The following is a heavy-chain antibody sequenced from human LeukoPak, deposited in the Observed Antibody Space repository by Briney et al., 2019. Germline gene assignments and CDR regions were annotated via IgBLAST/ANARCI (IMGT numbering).Heavy chain of an antibody. CDR2: ISGSGRTI. Sequence: TGGSLRLSCAASGFTFSNYEMNWVRQAPGKGLEWVSYISGSGRTIYYADSVKGRLTISRDNAKNSLYLQMNSLRAEDTAVYYCASFTDYWGQGTLVTVSS. J-gene: IGHJ4*02. CDR3: ASFTDY. V-gene: IGHV3-48*03. CDR1: GFTFSNYE.